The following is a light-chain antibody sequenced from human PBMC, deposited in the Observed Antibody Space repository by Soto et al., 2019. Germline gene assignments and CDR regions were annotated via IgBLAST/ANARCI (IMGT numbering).Light chain of an antibody. V-gene: IGLV2-14*03. CDR1: SRDVGAYNF. J-gene: IGLJ1*01. Sequence: QSSLTQPDSVSGAPGQSITISCTGTSRDVGAYNFVSWHQQHPGKAPKLMIYNVYDRPSGSSYRFSGSKSGNTASLTISGLQGEDEADYYCSAYTGSRTYVFGTGTKVTVL. CDR2: NVY. CDR3: SAYTGSRTYV.